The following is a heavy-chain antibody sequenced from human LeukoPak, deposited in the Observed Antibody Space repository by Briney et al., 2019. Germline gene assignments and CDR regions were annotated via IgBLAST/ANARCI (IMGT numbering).Heavy chain of an antibody. CDR1: GFTFSSYG. D-gene: IGHD3-22*01. J-gene: IGHJ5*02. V-gene: IGHV3-30*02. Sequence: QPGGSLRLSCAASGFTFSSYGMHWVRQAPGKGLEWVAFIRYDGSNKYYADSVKGRFTISRDNSKNTLYLQMNSLRAEDTAVHYCAKDYYDSSGYYWSWGQGTLVTVSS. CDR3: AKDYYDSSGYYWS. CDR2: IRYDGSNK.